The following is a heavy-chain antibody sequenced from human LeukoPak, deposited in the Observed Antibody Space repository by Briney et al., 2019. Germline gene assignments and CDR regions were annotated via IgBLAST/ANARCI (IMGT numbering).Heavy chain of an antibody. J-gene: IGHJ5*02. V-gene: IGHV4-34*01. Sequence: SETLSLTCAVYGGSFSGYYWSWIRQPPGKGLEWIGEINHSGSTNYNPSLKSRVTISVDTSKNQFSLKLSSVTAADTAVYYCARAVDSSSWNWFDPWGQGTLVTVSS. CDR3: ARAVDSSSWNWFDP. CDR1: GGSFSGYY. CDR2: INHSGST. D-gene: IGHD6-13*01.